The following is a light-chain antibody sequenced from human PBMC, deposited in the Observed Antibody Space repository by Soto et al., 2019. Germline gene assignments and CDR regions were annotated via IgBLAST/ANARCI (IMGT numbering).Light chain of an antibody. CDR3: SSYRENTIV. CDR2: EVT. J-gene: IGLJ1*01. V-gene: IGLV2-14*01. Sequence: QSALTQPAAVSGSPGQSITISCTGTSSDVGHYNFVSWFQQHPGKVPKVIIYEVTTRPSGVSSRFSGSKSGSTASLTISGLQAEDEADYYCSSYRENTIVFGTGTKVTVL. CDR1: SSDVGHYNF.